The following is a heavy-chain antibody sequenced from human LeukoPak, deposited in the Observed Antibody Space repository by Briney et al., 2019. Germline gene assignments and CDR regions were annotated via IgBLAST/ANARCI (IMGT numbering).Heavy chain of an antibody. D-gene: IGHD6-13*01. J-gene: IGHJ5*02. CDR2: IYYNGST. Sequence: PSQTLSLTCTVPGGSIRSGGYYWGWVRQHPGKGLEWSGYIYYNGSTYHNPSLKSRVTISVDTSKNQFSLKLSSVTAADTAVYYCARGLGRRIAAAGNFEVVWFDPWGQGTLVTVSS. V-gene: IGHV4-31*03. CDR3: ARGLGRRIAAAGNFEVVWFDP. CDR1: GGSIRSGGYY.